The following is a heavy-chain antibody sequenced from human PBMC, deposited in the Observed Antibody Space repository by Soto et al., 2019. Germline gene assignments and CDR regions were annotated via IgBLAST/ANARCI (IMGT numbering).Heavy chain of an antibody. Sequence: PGGSLRLSCAASGFTVSSNYMSWVRQAPGKGLEWVSVIDSGGSTYHADSVKGRFTISRDNFRNTLSLQMHSLRAEDTAVYYCASADLSGWYYFEYWGQGTLVTVSS. CDR2: IDSGGST. CDR3: ASADLSGWYYFEY. CDR1: GFTVSSNY. V-gene: IGHV3-66*01. D-gene: IGHD6-19*01. J-gene: IGHJ4*02.